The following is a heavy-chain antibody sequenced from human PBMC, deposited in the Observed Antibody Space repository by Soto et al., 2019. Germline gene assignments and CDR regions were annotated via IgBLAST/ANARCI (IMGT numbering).Heavy chain of an antibody. CDR2: INHSGRT. CDR1: GGSFSGYY. CDR3: AREGYFDY. Sequence: QVPLQQWGAGLLKPSETLSLTCAVYGGSFSGYYWSWIRQPPGKGLEWIGEINHSGRTNYNPSLKSRVSRSVDTSKNQFSLKLSSVTAADTAVYYCAREGYFDYWGQGTLVTVSS. J-gene: IGHJ4*02. V-gene: IGHV4-34*01.